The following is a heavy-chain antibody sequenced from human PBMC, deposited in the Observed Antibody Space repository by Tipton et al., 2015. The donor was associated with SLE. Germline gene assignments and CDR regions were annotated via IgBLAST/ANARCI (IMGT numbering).Heavy chain of an antibody. Sequence: TLSLTCAVYGGSFSGYYWSWIRQPPGKGLEWIGEINHSGSTNYNPSLKSRVTISVDTSKNQFSLKLSSVTAADTAVYYCASLVVPAAYRDYYYYMDVWGKGTTVTVSS. CDR3: ASLVVPAAYRDYYYYMDV. D-gene: IGHD2-2*01. CDR2: INHSGST. V-gene: IGHV4-34*01. CDR1: GGSFSGYY. J-gene: IGHJ6*03.